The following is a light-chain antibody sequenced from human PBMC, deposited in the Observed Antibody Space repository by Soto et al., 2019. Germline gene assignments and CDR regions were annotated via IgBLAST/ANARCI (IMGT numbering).Light chain of an antibody. CDR3: QQYGRSPFT. Sequence: EIVLTQSPGTLSLSPGERATLSCRASQSVSSNNLAWYQQRPGQAPRVVIYGASTRATGIPERFSGSGSGTDFTLTISRLEPEDFAVHYCQQYGRSPFTFGPGTKVDI. CDR1: QSVSSNN. CDR2: GAS. V-gene: IGKV3-20*01. J-gene: IGKJ3*01.